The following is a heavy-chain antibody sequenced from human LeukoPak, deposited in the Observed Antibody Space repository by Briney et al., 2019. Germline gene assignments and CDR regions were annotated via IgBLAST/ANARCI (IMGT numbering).Heavy chain of an antibody. CDR1: GFTFSDHY. Sequence: GGSLRLSCAASGFTFSDHYMDWVRQAPGKGLEWIDRVRNKVKGYTTEYAASVNGRFTISRDDSKSSLHLQMNSLITEDTAVYYCARVNVGDLSALDYWGQGTLVTVSP. CDR3: ARVNVGDLSALDY. J-gene: IGHJ4*02. CDR2: VRNKVKGYTT. D-gene: IGHD3-16*02. V-gene: IGHV3-72*01.